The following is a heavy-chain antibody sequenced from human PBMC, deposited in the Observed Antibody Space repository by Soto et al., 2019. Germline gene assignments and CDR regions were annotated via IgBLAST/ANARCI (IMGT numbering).Heavy chain of an antibody. CDR1: GFTFSSHS. CDR2: ISSSSSYI. V-gene: IGHV3-21*01. J-gene: IGHJ4*02. Sequence: EVQLVESGGGLVKPGGSLRLSCAASGFTFSSHSMNWVRQAPGKGLEWVSSISSSSSYIYYADSVKGRFTISRDNAKNSLYLQMNSLRAEDTAVYYCARAARIVGATPVDYWGQGTLVTVSS. CDR3: ARAARIVGATPVDY. D-gene: IGHD1-26*01.